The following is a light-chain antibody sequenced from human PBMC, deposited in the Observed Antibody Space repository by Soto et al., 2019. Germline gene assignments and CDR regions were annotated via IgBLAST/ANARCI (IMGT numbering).Light chain of an antibody. CDR3: QSYDNNRDYV. CDR1: SSNIGAGYV. V-gene: IGLV1-40*01. Sequence: QSVLTQPPSVSGAPGQRVTISCTGSSSNIGAGYVVHWYQQLPGAATKLLIFSDNNRPSGGPDRFSGSKSGTSASLAITGLRAEDEADYYCQSYDNNRDYVFGTGTKLTVL. J-gene: IGLJ1*01. CDR2: SDN.